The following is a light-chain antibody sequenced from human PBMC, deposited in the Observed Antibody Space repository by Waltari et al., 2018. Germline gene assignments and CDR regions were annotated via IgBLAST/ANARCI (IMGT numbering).Light chain of an antibody. CDR1: DFTIGTSR. CDR2: RNY. J-gene: IGLJ3*02. V-gene: IGLV1-44*01. CDR3: ATWDDSLNGVV. Sequence: QSVLTQPPSASATPGQRVTISCSGSDFTIGTSRVTWYQQVPGAAPKLVIFRNYQRPSGIPDRFSGFKSGTSASVVISGVQSEDAATYHCATWDDSLNGVVFGGGTTLTVL.